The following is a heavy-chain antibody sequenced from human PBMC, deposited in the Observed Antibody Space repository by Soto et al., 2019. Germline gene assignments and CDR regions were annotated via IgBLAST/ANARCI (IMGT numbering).Heavy chain of an antibody. CDR2: IYPGDSDT. D-gene: IGHD6-13*01. J-gene: IGHJ4*02. CDR1: W. V-gene: IGHV5-51*01. Sequence: WGRRMLKKTGKGLEWMGIIYPGDSDTRYSPSFQGQVTISADKSISTAYLQWSSLKASDTAMYYCARLRAGIAAAGIFDYWGQGTLVTVSS. CDR3: ARLRAGIAAAGIFDY.